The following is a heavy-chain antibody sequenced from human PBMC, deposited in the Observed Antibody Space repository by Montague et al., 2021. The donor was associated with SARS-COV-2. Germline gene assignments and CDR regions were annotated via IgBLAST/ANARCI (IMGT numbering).Heavy chain of an antibody. J-gene: IGHJ6*03. Sequence: SETLSLTCAVSGGSITGFSWSWVRQPAGKGLEWIGSISYSGRTYXXPSLKSRLTISVDSSENQFSLRLSSVTAADTAVYYCASSYYYGSGTYVYNYYMDVWGKGTTVTVSS. D-gene: IGHD3-10*01. CDR2: ISYSGRT. V-gene: IGHV4-59*05. CDR1: GGSITGFS. CDR3: ASSYYYGSGTYVYNYYMDV.